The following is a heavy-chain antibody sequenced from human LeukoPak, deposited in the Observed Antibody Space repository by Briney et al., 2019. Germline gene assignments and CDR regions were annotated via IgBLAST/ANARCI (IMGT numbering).Heavy chain of an antibody. V-gene: IGHV1-2*02. CDR2: INPNSGGT. D-gene: IGHD3-10*01. J-gene: IGHJ6*02. Sequence: ASVKVSCKASGYTFTGYCMHWVRQAPGQGLEWMGWINPNSGGTNYAQKFQGRVTMTRDTSISTAYMELSRLRSDDTAVYYCARGSGSGSYYNSFTYYGMDVWGQGTTVTVSS. CDR3: ARGSGSGSYYNSFTYYGMDV. CDR1: GYTFTGYC.